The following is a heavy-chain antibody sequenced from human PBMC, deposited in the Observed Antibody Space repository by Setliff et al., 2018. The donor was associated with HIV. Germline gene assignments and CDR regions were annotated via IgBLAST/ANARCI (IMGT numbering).Heavy chain of an antibody. J-gene: IGHJ4*02. CDR3: ASGSGYCTKGDCYIGVHRTPDKYYFDS. CDR1: GDSLSNYV. D-gene: IGHD2-8*01. CDR2: IVPLFGTT. V-gene: IGHV1-69*05. Sequence: SVKVSCKASGDSLSNYVITWVRRAPGQGLEWMGGIVPLFGTTNYAQNFQGRLTITTDQILTTTDMELTSLRSEDTAVYYCASGSGYCTKGDCYIGVHRTPDKYYFDSWGQGTLVTVSS.